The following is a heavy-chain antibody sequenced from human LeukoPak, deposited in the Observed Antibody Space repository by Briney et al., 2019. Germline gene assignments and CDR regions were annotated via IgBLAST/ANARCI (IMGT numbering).Heavy chain of an antibody. D-gene: IGHD3-22*01. V-gene: IGHV3-21*04. CDR3: ARGAGRTYYYDSSGYSNDY. CDR1: GFTFSSYT. CDR2: ISSSSSYI. J-gene: IGHJ4*02. Sequence: GGSLRLSCAASGFTFSSYTMNWVRQAPGKGLEWVSSISSSSSYIYYADSVKGRFTISRDNSKNTLYLQMNSLRAEDTAVYYCARGAGRTYYYDSSGYSNDYWGQGTLVTVSS.